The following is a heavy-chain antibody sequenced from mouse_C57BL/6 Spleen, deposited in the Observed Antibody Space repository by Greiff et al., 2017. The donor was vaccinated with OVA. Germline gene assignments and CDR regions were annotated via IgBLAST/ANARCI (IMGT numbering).Heavy chain of an antibody. V-gene: IGHV1-69*01. CDR2: IDPSDSYT. D-gene: IGHD1-3*01. CDR3: ARKSSTLYYFDY. Sequence: QVQLKQPGAELVMPGASVKLSCKASGYTFTSYWMHWVKQRPGQGLEWIGEIDPSDSYTNYNQKFKGKSTLTVDKSSSTAYMQLSSLTSEDSAVYYCARKSSTLYYFDYWGQGTTLTVSS. J-gene: IGHJ2*01. CDR1: GYTFTSYW.